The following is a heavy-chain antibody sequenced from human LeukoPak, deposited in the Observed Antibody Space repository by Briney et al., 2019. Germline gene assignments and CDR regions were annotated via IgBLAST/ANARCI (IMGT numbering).Heavy chain of an antibody. D-gene: IGHD2-21*01. CDR3: AKAAGGKYCDGCGSGVRRPPIDY. Sequence: GGSLRLSCAASGFTFSSYAMSWVRQAPGKGLEWVSSISSSGSSTYYADSVKGRFTISRDNSKNTLYLQMNSLRAEDTAVYYYAKAAGGKYCDGCGSGVRRPPIDYWGQGTLVTVSS. V-gene: IGHV3-23*01. CDR2: ISSSGSST. CDR1: GFTFSSYA. J-gene: IGHJ4*02.